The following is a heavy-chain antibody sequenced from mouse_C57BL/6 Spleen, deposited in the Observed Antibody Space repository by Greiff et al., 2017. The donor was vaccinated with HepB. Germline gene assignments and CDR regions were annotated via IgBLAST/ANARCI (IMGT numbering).Heavy chain of an antibody. CDR2: IYPGDGDT. J-gene: IGHJ1*03. V-gene: IGHV1-82*01. Sequence: VQLQESGPELVKPGASVKISCKASGYAFSSSWMNWVKQRPGKGLEWIGRIYPGDGDTNYNGKFKGKATLTADKSSSTAYMQLSSLTSEDSAVYYCARRVDYGSSPWYFDVWGTGTTVTVSS. D-gene: IGHD1-1*01. CDR1: GYAFSSSW. CDR3: ARRVDYGSSPWYFDV.